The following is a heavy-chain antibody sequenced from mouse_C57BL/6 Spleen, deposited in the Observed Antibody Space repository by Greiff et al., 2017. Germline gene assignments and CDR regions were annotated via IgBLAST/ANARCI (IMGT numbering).Heavy chain of an antibody. V-gene: IGHV1-55*01. J-gene: IGHJ4*01. Sequence: QVQLQQPGAELVTPGASVKMSCKASGYTFTSYWITWVKQRPGQGLEWIGDIYPGSGSTNYNEKFKSKATLTVDTSSSTAYMQLSSLTSEDSAVYYCARWYSNYVYAMDDWGQGTSVTVSA. CDR3: ARWYSNYVYAMDD. D-gene: IGHD2-5*01. CDR2: IYPGSGST. CDR1: GYTFTSYW.